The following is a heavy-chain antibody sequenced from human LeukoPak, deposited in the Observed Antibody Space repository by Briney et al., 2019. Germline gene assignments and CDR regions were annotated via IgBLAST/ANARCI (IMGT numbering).Heavy chain of an antibody. Sequence: GGSLRLSCAASGFTFDDYAMHWVRQAPGKGLEWVSGISWNSGSIGYADSVKGRFTISRDNAKNSLYLQMNSLRAEDTAVYYCARDNKLWSTNFDYWGQGTLVTVSS. CDR1: GFTFDDYA. V-gene: IGHV3-9*01. J-gene: IGHJ4*02. CDR3: ARDNKLWSTNFDY. CDR2: ISWNSGSI. D-gene: IGHD5-18*01.